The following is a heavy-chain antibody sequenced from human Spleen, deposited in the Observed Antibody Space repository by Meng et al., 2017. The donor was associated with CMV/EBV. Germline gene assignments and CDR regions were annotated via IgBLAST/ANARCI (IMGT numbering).Heavy chain of an antibody. CDR1: GFTFSGAA. CDR2: IRSKANGYAT. D-gene: IGHD2/OR15-2a*01. Sequence: GGSLRLSCAASGFTFSGAAMHWVRQASGKGLEWVGRIRSKANGYATTYAASVQGRFTISRDDSKSTAYLQMNSLKTEDTAIYYCSSRELFDYWGQGILVTVSS. J-gene: IGHJ4*02. CDR3: SSRELFDY. V-gene: IGHV3-73*01.